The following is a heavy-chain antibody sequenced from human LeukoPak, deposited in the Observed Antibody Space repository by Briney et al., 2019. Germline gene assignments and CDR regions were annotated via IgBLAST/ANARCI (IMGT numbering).Heavy chain of an antibody. CDR3: ASFAWLSRATYSFALDV. D-gene: IGHD3-9*01. CDR2: IVPVVEIT. V-gene: IGHV1-69*04. J-gene: IGHJ6*02. Sequence: SVEVSCKASGGTFIDYGFAWFRQAPGQGLEWMGRIVPVVEITNYAQPFHDRVTITADKTTSTTYMELSSLRSEDTAVYFCASFAWLSRATYSFALDVWGQGTTVAVSS. CDR1: GGTFIDYG.